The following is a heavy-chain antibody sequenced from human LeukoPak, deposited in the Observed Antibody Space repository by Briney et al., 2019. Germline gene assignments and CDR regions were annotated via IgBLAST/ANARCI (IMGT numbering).Heavy chain of an antibody. CDR1: GFTFSDYG. J-gene: IGHJ4*02. CDR3: ARDPPR. V-gene: IGHV3-30*03. Sequence: AGGSLRLSCAASGFTFSDYGMHWVRQAPGKGLEWVAVISYDGSNKYYADSVKGRFTISRDNAKNSLYLQMNSLRAEDTAVYYCARDPPRWGQGTLVTVSS. CDR2: ISYDGSNK.